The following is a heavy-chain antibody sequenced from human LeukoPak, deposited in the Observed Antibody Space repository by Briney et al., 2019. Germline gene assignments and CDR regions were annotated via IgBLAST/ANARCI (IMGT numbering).Heavy chain of an antibody. CDR2: INPSGSST. V-gene: IGHV1-46*01. D-gene: IGHD2-2*01. J-gene: IGHJ4*02. Sequence: ASVKVSCKASGYTFTSYYLHWVRQAPGQGLEWMGLINPSGSSTSNKQKFQGRVTMTRDTSTSTVYMELSSLRSVDTAVYYCARGYCYNSNCYGNFDFWGQGTLVTVSS. CDR3: ARGYCYNSNCYGNFDF. CDR1: GYTFTSYY.